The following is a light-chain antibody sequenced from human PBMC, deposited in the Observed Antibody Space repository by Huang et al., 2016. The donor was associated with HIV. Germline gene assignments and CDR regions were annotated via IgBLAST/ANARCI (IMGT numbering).Light chain of an antibody. Sequence: DVVMTQSPLSLPVTLGQPASISCRSSESLVFSGGEGNTYLSWFQQRPGQSPRRLIYKVSLRDSGVPDRCSGSGSGTDFTLEISRVEAEDVASYYCMQATHWPRTFGQGTKVE. CDR3: MQATHWPRT. CDR1: ESLVFSGGEGNTY. V-gene: IGKV2-30*01. CDR2: KVS. J-gene: IGKJ1*01.